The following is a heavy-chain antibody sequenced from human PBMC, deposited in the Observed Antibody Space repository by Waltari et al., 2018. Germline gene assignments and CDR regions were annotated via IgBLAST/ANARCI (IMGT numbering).Heavy chain of an antibody. Sequence: QVQLVQTGGEVKNPWAPVKVPCKASGYIFNRYGISWVRQAPGQSPEWRGWTSAHNDDKNYVQRFQDRLTMTTDTSTNTAYMELRSLRSDDTAVYYCARDYYSDYVFDHWGQGTLVIVSS. CDR2: TSAHNDDK. D-gene: IGHD4-17*01. V-gene: IGHV1-18*01. CDR3: ARDYYSDYVFDH. CDR1: GYIFNRYG. J-gene: IGHJ4*02.